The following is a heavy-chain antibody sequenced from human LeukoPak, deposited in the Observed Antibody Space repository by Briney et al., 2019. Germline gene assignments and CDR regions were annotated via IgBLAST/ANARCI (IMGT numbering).Heavy chain of an antibody. CDR2: IIPIFGTA. Sequence: SVKVSCKASGGTFSSYAISWVRQAPGQGLEWRGGIIPIFGTANYAQKFQGRVTITADESTSAAYMELSSLRSEDTAVYYCARVGGYYYDSWFDYWGQGTLVTVSS. D-gene: IGHD3-22*01. V-gene: IGHV1-69*13. CDR1: GGTFSSYA. CDR3: ARVGGYYYDSWFDY. J-gene: IGHJ4*02.